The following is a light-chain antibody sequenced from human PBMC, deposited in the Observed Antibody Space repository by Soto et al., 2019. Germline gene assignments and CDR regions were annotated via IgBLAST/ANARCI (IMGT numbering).Light chain of an antibody. Sequence: QSVLTQPASVSGSPGQSITISCSGTTSDVGGYNLVSWYQQHTAKDPKLLIYEGTQRPSGVSSSFSGSKSGNTASLTISGLQAEDEADYYCCSYASSSSYVFGNGTKVTVL. CDR3: CSYASSSSYV. J-gene: IGLJ1*01. CDR2: EGT. V-gene: IGLV2-23*01. CDR1: TSDVGGYNL.